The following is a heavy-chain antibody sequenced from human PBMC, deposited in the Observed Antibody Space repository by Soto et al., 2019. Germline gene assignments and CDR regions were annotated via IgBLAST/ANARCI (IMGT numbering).Heavy chain of an antibody. CDR1: GFTFDTYR. CDR2: ISPSSDTK. CDR3: ARELRDSHIHFDH. V-gene: IGHV3-48*01. J-gene: IGHJ5*02. Sequence: GSLTLSCAPSGFTFDTYRTTWGRRAPGKGLEWVSYISPSSDTKYYADSVKGRFAISRDSAKKTVYLQMNSLRAEDTAVYFCARELRDSHIHFDHWGQRTRVTVSS. D-gene: IGHD2-21*02.